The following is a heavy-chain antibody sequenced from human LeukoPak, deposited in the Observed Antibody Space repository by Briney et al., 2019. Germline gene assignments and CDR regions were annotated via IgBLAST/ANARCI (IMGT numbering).Heavy chain of an antibody. Sequence: PSETLSLTCAVYGGSFSGYYWSWIRQPPGKGLEWIGEINHSGSTNYNPPLKSRVTISVDSSKSQFSLKLSSVTAADTAVYYCASGHRWTGMYYFDYWGQGTLVTVSS. V-gene: IGHV4-34*01. CDR3: ASGHRWTGMYYFDY. D-gene: IGHD1-14*01. J-gene: IGHJ4*02. CDR2: INHSGST. CDR1: GGSFSGYY.